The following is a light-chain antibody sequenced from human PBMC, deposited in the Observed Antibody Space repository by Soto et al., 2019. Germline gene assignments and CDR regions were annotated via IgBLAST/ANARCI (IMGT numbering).Light chain of an antibody. J-gene: IGLJ3*02. Sequence: QSALTQPASVSGSPGQTITISCTGTSSDVGGYNYLSWYQQHPGKAPKVMIYEVSNRPSGVSNRFSGSKSGNTASLTISGVQDEDEDDYCCSSYTSSGTPVFGGGTKLTVL. V-gene: IGLV2-14*01. CDR1: SSDVGGYNY. CDR2: EVS. CDR3: SSYTSSGTPV.